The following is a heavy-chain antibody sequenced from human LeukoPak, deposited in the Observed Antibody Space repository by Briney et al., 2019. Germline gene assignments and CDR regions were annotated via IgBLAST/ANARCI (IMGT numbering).Heavy chain of an antibody. CDR3: ARGGEAAASLHY. V-gene: IGHV3-21*01. J-gene: IGHJ4*02. CDR1: GFTFSSYS. CDR2: ISSSSSYI. D-gene: IGHD6-13*01. Sequence: GGSLRLSCAASGFTFSSYSMNWVRQAPGKGLEWVSSISSSSSYIYYADSMKGRFTISRDNAKNSLYLQMSSLRAEDTAVYYCARGGEAAASLHYWGQGTLVTVSS.